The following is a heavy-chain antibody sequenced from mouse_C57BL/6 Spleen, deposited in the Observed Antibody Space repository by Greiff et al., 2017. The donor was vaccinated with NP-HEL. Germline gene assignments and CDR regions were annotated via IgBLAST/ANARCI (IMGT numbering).Heavy chain of an antibody. CDR1: GFSLSTSGMG. J-gene: IGHJ2*01. D-gene: IGHD1-1*01. CDR2: IYWDDDK. CDR3: ARRADYGSSYDYFDY. V-gene: IGHV8-12*01. Sequence: QVTLKVSGPGILQSSQTLSLTCSFSGFSLSTSGMGVSWNRQPSGKALEWLAHIYWDDDKRDNPFLKSRTTTSKDTSRNQVFLKITSVYTAGTATYYCARRADYGSSYDYFDYWGQGTTLTVSS.